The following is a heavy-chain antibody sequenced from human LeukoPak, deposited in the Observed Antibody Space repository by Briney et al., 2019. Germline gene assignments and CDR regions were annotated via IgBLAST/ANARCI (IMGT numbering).Heavy chain of an antibody. V-gene: IGHV3-30*01. Sequence: PGGSLRLSCAASGFTFSSYAMHWVRQAPGKGLEWVAVISYDGSNKYYADSVKGRFTISRDDSKNTLYLQMNSLRAEDTAVYYCARDNTIFGVVTYAFDIWGQGTMVTVSS. CDR2: ISYDGSNK. D-gene: IGHD3-3*01. CDR3: ARDNTIFGVVTYAFDI. CDR1: GFTFSSYA. J-gene: IGHJ3*02.